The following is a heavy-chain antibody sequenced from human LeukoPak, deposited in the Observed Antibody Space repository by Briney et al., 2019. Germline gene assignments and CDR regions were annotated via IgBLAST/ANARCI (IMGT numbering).Heavy chain of an antibody. CDR1: GFPFRSLA. D-gene: IGHD6-19*01. V-gene: IGHV3-64D*06. CDR3: VNQISGWVY. CDR2: LRRYWGRI. J-gene: IGHJ4*02. Sequence: GGPLTLSCSASGFPFRSLAKHWVRQAPGKGLEDVSALRRYWGRIYYADSVKGRFTIARDNSKNTLYRQMSSLRPEDTAVYDCVNQISGWVYWGQGTLVTVSS.